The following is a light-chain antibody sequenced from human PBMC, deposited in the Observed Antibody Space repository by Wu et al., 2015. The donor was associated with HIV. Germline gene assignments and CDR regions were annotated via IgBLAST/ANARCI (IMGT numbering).Light chain of an antibody. J-gene: IGKJ2*01. V-gene: IGKV3/OR2-268*02. Sequence: EVVMTQSPATLSVSPGERATLSCRASQSVSSSYLAWYQQKPGQAPRLLIHGASTRATGIPARFSGSASGTEFTLTINSLQPDDFATYYCQQYHRYPYTFGQGTNLEIK. CDR3: QQYHRYPYT. CDR1: QSVSSSY. CDR2: GAS.